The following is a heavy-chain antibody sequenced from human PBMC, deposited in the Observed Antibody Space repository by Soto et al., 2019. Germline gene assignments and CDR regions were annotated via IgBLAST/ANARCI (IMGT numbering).Heavy chain of an antibody. Sequence: QVQLVESGGGVVQPGRSLRLSCAASGFTFSSYGMHWVRQAPGKGLEWVAVIWYDGSNKYYADSVKGRFTISRDNSKNTVYLQLNSLRAEDTAVYYCARDLWHGDYGMDVWGQGTTVTVSS. CDR1: GFTFSSYG. D-gene: IGHD4-17*01. J-gene: IGHJ6*02. CDR3: ARDLWHGDYGMDV. CDR2: IWYDGSNK. V-gene: IGHV3-33*01.